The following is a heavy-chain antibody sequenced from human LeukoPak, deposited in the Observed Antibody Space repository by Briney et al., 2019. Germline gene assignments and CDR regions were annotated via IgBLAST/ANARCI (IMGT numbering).Heavy chain of an antibody. CDR3: ARTSRYCSGGSCYGVLFDY. Sequence: SETLSLTCTVSGGSISSSSYYWGWIRQPPGKGLEWIGSIYYSGSTYYNPSLKSRVTISVDTSKNQFSLKLSSVTAADTAVYYCARTSRYCSGGSCYGVLFDYWGQGTLVTVSS. D-gene: IGHD2-15*01. V-gene: IGHV4-39*07. CDR2: IYYSGST. CDR1: GGSISSSSYY. J-gene: IGHJ4*02.